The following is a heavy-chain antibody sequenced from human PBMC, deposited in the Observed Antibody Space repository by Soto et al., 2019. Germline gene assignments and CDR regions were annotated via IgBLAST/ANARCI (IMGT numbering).Heavy chain of an antibody. J-gene: IGHJ6*02. V-gene: IGHV4-59*01. D-gene: IGHD3-3*01. CDR1: GGSISSYY. CDR3: ARLHDVWSGYSPYYYYDGMDV. CDR2: IYYSGST. Sequence: SETLSLTCTVSGGSISSYYWSWIRQPPGKGLEWIGYIYYSGSTNYNPSLKSRVTISVDTSKNQFSLKLSSVTAADTAVYYCARLHDVWSGYSPYYYYDGMDVWGQGTTVT.